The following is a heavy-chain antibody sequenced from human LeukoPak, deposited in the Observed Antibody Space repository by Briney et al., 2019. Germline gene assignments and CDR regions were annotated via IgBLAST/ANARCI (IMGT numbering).Heavy chain of an antibody. CDR1: GFNLSSYG. V-gene: IGHV3-30*02. J-gene: IGHJ4*02. CDR3: AKDFARERRVPAAIDY. Sequence: GGSLRLSCVASGFNLSSYGMHLGRPAPGKGLEWGAFIRYDGSNKYYADSVKGRFTISRDNSKNTLYLQMNSLRAEDTAVYYCAKDFARERRVPAAIDYWGQGTLVTVSS. D-gene: IGHD2-2*01. CDR2: IRYDGSNK.